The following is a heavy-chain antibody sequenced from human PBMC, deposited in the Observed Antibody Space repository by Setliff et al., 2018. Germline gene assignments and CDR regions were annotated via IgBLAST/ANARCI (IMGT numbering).Heavy chain of an antibody. CDR3: ARDFRDLGYSDY. CDR1: GFTFSSYG. J-gene: IGHJ4*02. CDR2: IWYDGTNK. Sequence: GGSLRLSCAASGFTFSSYGMHWVRQAPGKGLEWVAVIWYDGTNKYYADSVKGRFTISRDNSKNTLYLQMNSLRVEDTAVYYCARDFRDLGYSDYWGQGTLVTVSS. V-gene: IGHV3-33*01.